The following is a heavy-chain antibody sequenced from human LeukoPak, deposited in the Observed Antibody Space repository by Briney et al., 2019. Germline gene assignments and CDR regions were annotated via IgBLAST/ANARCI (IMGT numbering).Heavy chain of an antibody. CDR1: GYTFSTYG. J-gene: IGHJ4*02. D-gene: IGHD6-13*01. CDR2: ISANTGKT. V-gene: IGHV1-18*01. Sequence: ASVKVSCKASGYTFSTYGFCWVRQAPGHGLEWMGWISANTGKTDYAQKFRGRVAMTTDTSTSTAYMELRSLRPDGTAVYFCAKVAGDRMDYWGQGTLVTVSS. CDR3: AKVAGDRMDY.